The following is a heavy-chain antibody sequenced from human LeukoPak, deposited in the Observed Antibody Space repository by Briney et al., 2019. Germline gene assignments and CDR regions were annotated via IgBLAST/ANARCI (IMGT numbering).Heavy chain of an antibody. CDR3: ARAPGVGYCSGGSCYNWFDP. D-gene: IGHD2-15*01. V-gene: IGHV4-31*03. CDR2: IYYSGST. Sequence: PSETLSLTCTGSGGSISSGGYYWSWIRQHPGAGLEWIGYIYYSGSTYYNPSLKSRVTISVDTSKNQFSLKVSSVTAADTAVYYCARAPGVGYCSGGSCYNWFDPWGQGTLVTVSS. J-gene: IGHJ5*02. CDR1: GGSISSGGYY.